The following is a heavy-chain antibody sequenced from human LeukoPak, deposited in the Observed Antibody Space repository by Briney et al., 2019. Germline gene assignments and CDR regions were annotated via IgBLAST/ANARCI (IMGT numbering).Heavy chain of an antibody. V-gene: IGHV4-4*07. CDR1: GGSISSYY. CDR3: ARHGADGDPYYFDY. CDR2: IYTSGNT. J-gene: IGHJ4*02. Sequence: SETLSLTCTVSGGSISSYYWSWIRQPAGKGLEWIGRIYTSGNTNYNPSLKSRVTMSLDTSKNQFSLKLSSVTAADTAVYYCARHGADGDPYYFDYWGQGTLVTVSS. D-gene: IGHD4-17*01.